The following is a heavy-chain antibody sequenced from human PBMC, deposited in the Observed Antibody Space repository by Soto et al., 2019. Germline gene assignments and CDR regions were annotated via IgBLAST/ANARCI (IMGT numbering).Heavy chain of an antibody. Sequence: PSETLSLTCAVSGYSISSGYYWGWIRQPPGKGLEWIGSIYHSGSTYYNPSLKSRVTISVDTSKNQFSLKLSSVTAADTAVYYCATSYCSSTSCYQDYWGQGTLVTVS. CDR2: IYHSGST. CDR1: GYSISSGYY. CDR3: ATSYCSSTSCYQDY. D-gene: IGHD2-2*01. J-gene: IGHJ4*02. V-gene: IGHV4-38-2*01.